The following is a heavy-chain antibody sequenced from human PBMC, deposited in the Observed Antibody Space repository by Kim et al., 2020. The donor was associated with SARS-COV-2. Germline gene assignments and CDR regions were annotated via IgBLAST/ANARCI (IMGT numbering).Heavy chain of an antibody. Sequence: GGSLRLSCAASGFTFSDYYMTWIRQAPGKGLEWLSYISSSGSYIVYAESVKGRFSISRDNAKKSLYPQMNSLRAEDTAASYCARVSSGSISWYLFDAWG. CDR3: ARVSSGSISWYLFDA. CDR2: ISSSGSYI. J-gene: IGHJ5*01. V-gene: IGHV3-11*05. D-gene: IGHD6-13*01. CDR1: GFTFSDYY.